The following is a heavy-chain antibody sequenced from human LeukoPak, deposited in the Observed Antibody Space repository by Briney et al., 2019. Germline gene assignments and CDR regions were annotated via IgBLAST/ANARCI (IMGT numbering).Heavy chain of an antibody. CDR1: GGSISSSPYY. D-gene: IGHD5-24*01. CDR2: IYYSGST. V-gene: IGHV4-39*07. J-gene: IGHJ4*02. Sequence: SETLSLTCTVSGGSISSSPYYWGWIRQPPGKGLEWIGSIYYSGSTYYNPSLKSRVTISVDTSKNQFSLKLSSVTAADTAVYYCARWRDGYMDYWGQGTLVTVSS. CDR3: ARWRDGYMDY.